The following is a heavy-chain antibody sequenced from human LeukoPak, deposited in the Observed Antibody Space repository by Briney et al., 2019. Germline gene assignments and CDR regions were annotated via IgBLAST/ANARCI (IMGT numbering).Heavy chain of an antibody. CDR3: AKVASIMITFGGAFDY. CDR2: ISWDGGST. Sequence: GGSLRLSCAASGFTFDDYTMHWVRQAPGKGLEWVSLISWDGGSTYYADSVKGRFTISRGNSKNSLYLQMNSLRTEDTALYYCAKVASIMITFGGAFDYWGQGTLVTVSS. CDR1: GFTFDDYT. V-gene: IGHV3-43*01. D-gene: IGHD3-16*01. J-gene: IGHJ4*02.